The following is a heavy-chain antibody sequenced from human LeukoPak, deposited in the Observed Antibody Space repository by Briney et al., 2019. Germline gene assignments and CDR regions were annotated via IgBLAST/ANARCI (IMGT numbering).Heavy chain of an antibody. V-gene: IGHV4-4*02. Sequence: SETLSLTCAVSGGSISSGNWWSWIRQPPGKGLEWIGEIYHSGSTNYNPSLKSRVTISVDKSKNQFSLKLSSVTAADAAVYYCAGVIYGTSCYDCWGQGTLVSVSS. D-gene: IGHD2-2*01. CDR2: IYHSGST. J-gene: IGHJ4*02. CDR1: GGSISSGNW. CDR3: AGVIYGTSCYDC.